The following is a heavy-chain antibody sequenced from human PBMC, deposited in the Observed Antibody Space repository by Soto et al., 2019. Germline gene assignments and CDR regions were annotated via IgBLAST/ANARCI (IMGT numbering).Heavy chain of an antibody. CDR2: ISAGGAST. CDR3: AKRSSYGDHDF. D-gene: IGHD4-17*01. V-gene: IGHV3-23*01. CDR1: GFSFSSYA. J-gene: IGHJ4*02. Sequence: GGSLRLFCAASGFSFSSYAMSWVRQAPGKGLEWVSTISAGGASTYYADSVKGRFSISRDNSKNTLYLQMNSLRAEDTAVYYCAKRSSYGDHDFWGQGTLVTVSS.